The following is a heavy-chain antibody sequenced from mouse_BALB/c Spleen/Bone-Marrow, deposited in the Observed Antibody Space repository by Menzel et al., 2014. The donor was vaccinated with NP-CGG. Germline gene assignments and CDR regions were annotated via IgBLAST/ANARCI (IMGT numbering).Heavy chain of an antibody. J-gene: IGHJ2*01. CDR3: ARRYVNYFGYFDY. CDR2: ISSGGSYT. D-gene: IGHD2-1*01. Sequence: EVKLVESGGDLVKPGGSLKLSCAASGFTFSSYAMSWVRQTPEKRLEWVATISSGGSYTYYPDSVKGRFTISRDNAKNTLYLQMSSLRSEDTAMYYCARRYVNYFGYFDYWGQGTTLTVSS. V-gene: IGHV5-9-1*01. CDR1: GFTFSSYA.